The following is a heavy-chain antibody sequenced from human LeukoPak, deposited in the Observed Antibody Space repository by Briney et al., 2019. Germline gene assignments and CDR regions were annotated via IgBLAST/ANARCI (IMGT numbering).Heavy chain of an antibody. Sequence: GGSLRLSCAASGFTFSSYGMDWVRRAPGKGLEWVSGISGSGDRIFYADSVKGRFTISRDNSKNTLYLQMNSLGAEDTAVYYCARGGYSSTLYGRYQHWGQGTLVTVSP. CDR1: GFTFSSYG. D-gene: IGHD6-13*01. V-gene: IGHV3-23*01. J-gene: IGHJ1*01. CDR2: ISGSGDRI. CDR3: ARGGYSSTLYGRYQH.